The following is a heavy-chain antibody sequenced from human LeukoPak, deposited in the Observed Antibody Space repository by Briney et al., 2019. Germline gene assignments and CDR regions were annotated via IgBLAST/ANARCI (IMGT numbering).Heavy chain of an antibody. CDR1: GYIFTSYG. D-gene: IGHD2-21*01. J-gene: IGHJ4*02. V-gene: IGHV1-18*01. CDR2: ISAYNGNT. Sequence: GASVKVSCKASGYIFTSYGINWVRQAPGQGLEWMGWISAYNGNTNYAQKLQGRVTMTTDTSTTTAYMELRSLRSDDTAMYYCARDPAEFAITPYFFDYRGQGTLVTVSS. CDR3: ARDPAEFAITPYFFDY.